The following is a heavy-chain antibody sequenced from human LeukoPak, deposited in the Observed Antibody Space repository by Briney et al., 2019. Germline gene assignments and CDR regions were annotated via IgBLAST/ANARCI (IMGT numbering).Heavy chain of an antibody. J-gene: IGHJ5*02. CDR2: IYESGSA. CDR1: GGSISSSFNY. Sequence: SETLSLTCTVSGGSISSSFNYWAWIRQPPGKGLEWIGSIYESGSAYYNPSLKSGITMSVDTSENQFPLKLTSVTAADTAVYYCARHYGPWGQGTLVTVSS. V-gene: IGHV4-39*01. CDR3: ARHYGP. D-gene: IGHD3-16*01.